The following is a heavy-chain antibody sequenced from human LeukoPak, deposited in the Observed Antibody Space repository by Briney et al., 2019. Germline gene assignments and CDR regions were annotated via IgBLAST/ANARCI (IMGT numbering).Heavy chain of an antibody. CDR2: ISYDGSNK. J-gene: IGHJ4*02. D-gene: IGHD1-26*01. CDR1: GFTFSSYA. CDR3: AGPVGATYDY. Sequence: PGRSLRLSCAASGFTFSSYAMYWVRQAPGKGLEWVAVISYDGSNKYYADSVKGRFTLSRDNSKNTLYLQMNSLRAEDTAVYYCAGPVGATYDYWGQGTLVTVSS. V-gene: IGHV3-30-3*01.